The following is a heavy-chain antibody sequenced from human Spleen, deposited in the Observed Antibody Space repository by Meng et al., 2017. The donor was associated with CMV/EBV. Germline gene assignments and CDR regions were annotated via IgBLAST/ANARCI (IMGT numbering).Heavy chain of an antibody. CDR1: GYTFNSYG. CDR2: IIPIFGTA. J-gene: IGHJ5*02. V-gene: IGHV1-69*13. CDR3: ARDRDGYNPFDP. Sequence: QVHLVPSGAEVKKPGASVKVSCEASGYTFNSYGISWVRQAPGQGLEWMGGIIPIFGTANYAQKFQGRVTITADEYTSTAYMELSSLRSEDTAVYYCARDRDGYNPFDPWGQGTLVTVSS. D-gene: IGHD5-24*01.